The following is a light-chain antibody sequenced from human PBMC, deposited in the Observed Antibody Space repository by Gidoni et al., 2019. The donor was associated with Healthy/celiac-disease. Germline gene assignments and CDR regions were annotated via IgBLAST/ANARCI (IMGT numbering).Light chain of an antibody. Sequence: QSALTQPRSVSGSPGQPVTISCTGTSSDVGGYNYVSWYQQHPGQAPKLMIYDVSKRPSGVPDRFSGSKSGNTASLTISGLQAEDEADYYCCSYAGSYTRVFGGGTKLTVL. CDR2: DVS. CDR3: CSYAGSYTRV. V-gene: IGLV2-11*01. CDR1: SSDVGGYNY. J-gene: IGLJ3*02.